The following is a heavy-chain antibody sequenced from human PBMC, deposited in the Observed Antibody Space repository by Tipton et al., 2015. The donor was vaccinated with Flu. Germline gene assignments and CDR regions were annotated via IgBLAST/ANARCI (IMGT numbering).Heavy chain of an antibody. CDR2: ISSSGSHT. Sequence: SLRLSCAASGFTFSYYGMNWVRLAPGKGLEWVSFISSSGSHTYYADSVRGRFTVSRDDAKNSLYLQMNSLRAEDTAVYYCATSPTTGPYSYGYQGPYVMDVWGQGTTVIVSS. V-gene: IGHV3-21*01. CDR1: GFTFSYYG. D-gene: IGHD5-18*01. J-gene: IGHJ6*02. CDR3: ATSPTTGPYSYGYQGPYVMDV.